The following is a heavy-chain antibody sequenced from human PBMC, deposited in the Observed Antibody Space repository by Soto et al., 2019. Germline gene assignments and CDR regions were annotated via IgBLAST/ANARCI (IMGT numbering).Heavy chain of an antibody. J-gene: IGHJ6*02. V-gene: IGHV1-18*01. CDR1: GYTFTSYV. Sequence: ASVKVSCKASGYTFTSYVISWVRQAPGQGLAWMGWISAYNGNKNYAQKLQGRVTMTTDTSTSTAYMELRSLRSDDTAVYYCARDLGITFGGVIVIPGVGDYYYGMDVWGQGTTATVSS. CDR3: ARDLGITFGGVIVIPGVGDYYYGMDV. CDR2: ISAYNGNK. D-gene: IGHD3-16*02.